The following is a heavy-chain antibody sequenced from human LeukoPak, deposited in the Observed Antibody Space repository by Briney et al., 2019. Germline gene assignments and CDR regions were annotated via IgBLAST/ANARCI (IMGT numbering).Heavy chain of an antibody. D-gene: IGHD6-13*01. CDR1: GFSFSNYE. CDR2: IIGSGSST. Sequence: GGSLRLSCAASGFSFSNYEMNWVRQAPGKGLEWVSAIIGSGSSTYYADSVKGRFTISRDNSKNTLFLQMNSLRAEDTAVYYCAKDRAQQLVLDFWGQGTLVTVSS. V-gene: IGHV3-23*01. CDR3: AKDRAQQLVLDF. J-gene: IGHJ4*02.